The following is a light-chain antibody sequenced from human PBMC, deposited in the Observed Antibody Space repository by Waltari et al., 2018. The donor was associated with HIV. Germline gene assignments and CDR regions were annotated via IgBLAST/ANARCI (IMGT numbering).Light chain of an antibody. J-gene: IGKJ5*01. V-gene: IGKV3-20*01. Sequence: EIVLTQSPGTLSLSPGERATLTCRASQSVSSNYLAWYQQKPGQTPRLLIHGASSRATGIPDRFSGSGSGTDFTLTISRLEPEDFAVYFCQQYANWPFTFGQGTRLEIK. CDR1: QSVSSNY. CDR2: GAS. CDR3: QQYANWPFT.